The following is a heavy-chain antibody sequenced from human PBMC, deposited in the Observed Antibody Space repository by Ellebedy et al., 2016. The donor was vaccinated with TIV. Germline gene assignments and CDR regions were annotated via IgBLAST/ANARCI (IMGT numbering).Heavy chain of an antibody. Sequence: PGGSLRLSCAASGFTFSNYAMNWVRQAPGKGLEWVSGISSSGDSTYYADSVKGRFTISRDNAKNSLYLQMNNLRAEDTAAYYCARGNDYGDDVSLWYFDRWGRGTLVTVSS. CDR2: ISSSGDST. V-gene: IGHV3-21*01. CDR3: ARGNDYGDDVSLWYFDR. J-gene: IGHJ2*01. CDR1: GFTFSNYA. D-gene: IGHD4/OR15-4a*01.